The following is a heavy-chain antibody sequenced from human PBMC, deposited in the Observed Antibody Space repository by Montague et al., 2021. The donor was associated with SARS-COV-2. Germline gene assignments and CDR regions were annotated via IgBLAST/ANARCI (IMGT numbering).Heavy chain of an antibody. CDR2: INWNGGST. CDR1: GFTFDDYG. Sequence: SLRLSCAASGFTFDDYGMNWVRQAPGKGLEWVSGINWNGGSTGYADSVKGRFTISRDNAKNSLYLQMNSLRAEDTALYYCARDSSSWRILGFFGYWGQGTLVTVSS. V-gene: IGHV3-20*04. J-gene: IGHJ4*02. CDR3: ARDSSSWRILGFFGY. D-gene: IGHD6-13*01.